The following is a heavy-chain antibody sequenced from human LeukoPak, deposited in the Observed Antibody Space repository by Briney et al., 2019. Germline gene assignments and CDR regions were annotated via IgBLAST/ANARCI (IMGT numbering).Heavy chain of an antibody. CDR3: ASYSGYDFYHYFDY. CDR2: INPNSGGT. CDR1: GYTFTGYY. J-gene: IGHJ4*02. V-gene: IGHV1-2*02. D-gene: IGHD5-12*01. Sequence: GASVKVSCKASGYTFTGYYMHWVRQAPGQGLEWMGWINPNSGGTNYAQKFQGRVTMTRDTSISTAYMELSRLRSDDTAVYYCASYSGYDFYHYFDYWGQGTLVTVSS.